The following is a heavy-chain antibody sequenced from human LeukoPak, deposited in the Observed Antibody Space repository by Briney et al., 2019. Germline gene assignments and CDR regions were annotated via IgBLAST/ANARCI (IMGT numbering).Heavy chain of an antibody. J-gene: IGHJ6*03. V-gene: IGHV4-59*01. CDR1: GGSISSYY. D-gene: IGHD6-13*01. CDR3: ARDRVGQQLVGRNYYYYYMDV. Sequence: SETLSLTCSVSGGSISSYYWSWIRQPPGKGLEWIGYIYYSGSTNYNPSLKSRVTISVDTSKNQFSLKLSSVTAADTAVYYCARDRVGQQLVGRNYYYYYMDVWGKGTTVTISS. CDR2: IYYSGST.